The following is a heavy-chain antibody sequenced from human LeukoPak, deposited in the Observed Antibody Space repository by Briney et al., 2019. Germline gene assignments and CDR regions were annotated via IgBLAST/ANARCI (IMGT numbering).Heavy chain of an antibody. J-gene: IGHJ5*02. Sequence: SETLSLTCTVSGGSISSDNYYWSWIRQPAGKGLEWIGRIYTSGSTNYNPSLKSRVTISVDTSKNQFSLKLSSVTAADTAVYYCAGGIGYATSPADHLGQGTLVIVSS. D-gene: IGHD6-13*01. CDR3: AGGIGYATSPADH. CDR1: GGSISSDNYY. V-gene: IGHV4-61*02. CDR2: IYTSGST.